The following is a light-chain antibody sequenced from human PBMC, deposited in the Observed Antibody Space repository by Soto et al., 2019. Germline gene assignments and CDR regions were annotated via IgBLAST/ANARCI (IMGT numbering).Light chain of an antibody. V-gene: IGKV1-39*01. CDR1: QSIDNF. J-gene: IGKJ2*01. CDR2: AAS. CDR3: QQRYSLPYT. Sequence: DIQMTQSPSSLSASVGDRVTITCRPSQSIDNFLNWYQQKPGKAPNLLIYAASSLQSGVSSRFSGSGSGTDFTLTISSLQPEDSATYYCQQRYSLPYTVGQGTKVDSK.